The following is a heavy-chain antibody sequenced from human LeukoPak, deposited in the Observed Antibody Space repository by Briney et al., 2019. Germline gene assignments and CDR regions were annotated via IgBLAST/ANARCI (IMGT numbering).Heavy chain of an antibody. Sequence: PSETLSLTCTVSGGSISSSSYYWGWIRHTAEKGLEWIGSIYYSGSTYYNPSLKSRVTISVDTSKNQFSLKLSSVTAADTAVYYCARYYYDSSGYEDAFDIWGQGTMVTVCS. CDR2: IYYSGST. V-gene: IGHV4-39*01. J-gene: IGHJ3*02. D-gene: IGHD3-22*01. CDR3: ARYYYDSSGYEDAFDI. CDR1: GGSISSSSYY.